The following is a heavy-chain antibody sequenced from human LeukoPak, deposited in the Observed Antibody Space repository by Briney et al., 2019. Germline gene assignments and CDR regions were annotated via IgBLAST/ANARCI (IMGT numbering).Heavy chain of an antibody. CDR2: ISYDGSNT. CDR3: ARDRSTTHFDY. J-gene: IGHJ4*02. D-gene: IGHD5/OR15-5a*01. V-gene: IGHV3-30*03. CDR1: GFTFSNYG. Sequence: SGGSLRLSCAASGFTFSNYGMHWVRQAPGKGLEWVAVISYDGSNTYYADSVKGRFTISRDNSKNTLFLQMDSLRAEDTAVYYCARDRSTTHFDYWGQGTLVTVSS.